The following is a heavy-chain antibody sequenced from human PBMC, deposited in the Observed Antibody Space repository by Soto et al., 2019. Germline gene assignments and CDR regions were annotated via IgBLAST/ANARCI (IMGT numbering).Heavy chain of an antibody. D-gene: IGHD4-17*01. V-gene: IGHV4-34*01. Sequence: SETLSLTCAVYGGSFSGYYWSWIRQPPGKGLEWIGEINHSGSTNYNPSLKSRVTISVDTSKNQFSLKLSSVTAADTAVYYCARAKGLTTVTTRYYYYMDVWGKGTTVTVSS. CDR1: GGSFSGYY. CDR2: INHSGST. J-gene: IGHJ6*03. CDR3: ARAKGLTTVTTRYYYYMDV.